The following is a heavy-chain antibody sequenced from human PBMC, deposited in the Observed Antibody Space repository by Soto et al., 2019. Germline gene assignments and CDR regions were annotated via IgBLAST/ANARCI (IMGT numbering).Heavy chain of an antibody. Sequence: QVQLVQSGDEVKKPGASVKVSCKASGYICVNYGIAWVRQAPGHGLEWMGWISPYTGNTHSATKVQGRLTMTTDTSTSTAYMELGSLTSDDTAVYYCVMVDNYVTPTPQDVWGQGTTVTVSS. D-gene: IGHD3-16*01. CDR2: ISPYTGNT. J-gene: IGHJ6*02. CDR3: VMVDNYVTPTPQDV. CDR1: GYICVNYG. V-gene: IGHV1-18*01.